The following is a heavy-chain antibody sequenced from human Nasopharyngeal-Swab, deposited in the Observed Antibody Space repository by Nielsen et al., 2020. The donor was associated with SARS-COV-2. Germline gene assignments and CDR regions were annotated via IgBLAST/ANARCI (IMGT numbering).Heavy chain of an antibody. J-gene: IGHJ4*02. Sequence: WIRKAPGKGLEWVSSITSTGAYIYYGGSVKGRFTISRDNARKSLYLQMNSLRAEDTAVYYCARESGGWQPYFDSWGQGTLVTVSS. D-gene: IGHD6-19*01. CDR2: ITSTGAYI. V-gene: IGHV3-21*01. CDR3: ARESGGWQPYFDS.